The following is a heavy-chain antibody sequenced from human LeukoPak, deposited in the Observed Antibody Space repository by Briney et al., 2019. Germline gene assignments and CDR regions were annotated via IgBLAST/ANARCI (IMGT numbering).Heavy chain of an antibody. CDR3: AVGGSGWFFDY. V-gene: IGHV3-30*04. CDR2: ISYGEKNE. D-gene: IGHD6-19*01. CDR1: GFTFSTYA. Sequence: GRSLRLYCAASGFTFSTYAMLWLRQAPGKGLEWVTVISYGEKNEYYADSVRGRFTIYRDNSKNTVYLKMNSLRPDDTAVYYWAVGGSGWFFDYWGQGTLVTVSS. J-gene: IGHJ4*02.